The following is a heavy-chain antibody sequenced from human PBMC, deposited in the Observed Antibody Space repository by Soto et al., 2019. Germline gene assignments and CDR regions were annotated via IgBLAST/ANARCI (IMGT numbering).Heavy chain of an antibody. CDR1: GGSISSSNW. D-gene: IGHD5-18*01. V-gene: IGHV4-4*02. Sequence: SETLSLTCAVSGGSISSSNWWSWVRQPPGKGLEWIGEIYYSGSTNYNPSLKSRVTISVDTSKNQFSLKLSSVTAADTAVYYCARGYGRNFDYWGQGTLVTVSS. CDR2: IYYSGST. J-gene: IGHJ4*02. CDR3: ARGYGRNFDY.